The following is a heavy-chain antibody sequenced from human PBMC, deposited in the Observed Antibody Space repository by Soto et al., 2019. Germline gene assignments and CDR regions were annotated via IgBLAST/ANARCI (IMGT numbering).Heavy chain of an antibody. CDR1: GFTFSHYI. CDR3: AREGDSHAFRGFDL. V-gene: IGHV3-30*03. D-gene: IGHD5-18*01. Sequence: GGSLRLSCAASGFTFSHYICHWVRQAPGKGLQWVAVIRDDGKKTNYATSVRGRFTVSRDMSKSTIFLQMNNLRIDDSAIYSCAREGDSHAFRGFDLWGQGTPVTVSS. CDR2: IRDDGKKT. J-gene: IGHJ5*02.